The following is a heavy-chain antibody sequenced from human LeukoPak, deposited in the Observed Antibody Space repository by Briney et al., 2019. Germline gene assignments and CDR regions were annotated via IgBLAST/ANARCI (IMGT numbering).Heavy chain of an antibody. V-gene: IGHV3-48*03. D-gene: IGHD2-21*02. J-gene: IGHJ4*02. CDR1: GFTFSSYE. CDR3: ARDTPGGDWNFETRGSLDY. CDR2: ISSSGSTI. Sequence: GGSLRLSCAASGFTFSSYEMNWVRQAPGKGLEWVSYISSSGSTIYYADSVKGRFTISRDNAKNSLYLQMNSLRAEDTAVYYCARDTPGGDWNFETRGSLDYWGQGTLVTVSS.